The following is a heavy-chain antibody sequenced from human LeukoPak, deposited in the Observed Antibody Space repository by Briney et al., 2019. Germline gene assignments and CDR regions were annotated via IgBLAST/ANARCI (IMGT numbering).Heavy chain of an antibody. Sequence: SETLSLTCTVSGGSISSYYWSWIRQPPGKGLEWIGYIYYSGSTNYNPSLKSRVTISVDTSKNQFSLKLSSVTAADTAVYYCAREDIVVVPAAGPSYWYFDLWGRGTLVTVSS. D-gene: IGHD2-2*01. CDR2: IYYSGST. J-gene: IGHJ2*01. V-gene: IGHV4-59*01. CDR1: GGSISSYY. CDR3: AREDIVVVPAAGPSYWYFDL.